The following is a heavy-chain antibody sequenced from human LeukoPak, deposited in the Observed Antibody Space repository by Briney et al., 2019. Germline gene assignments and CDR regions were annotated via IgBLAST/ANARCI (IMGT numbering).Heavy chain of an antibody. V-gene: IGHV3-30*02. J-gene: IGHJ4*02. CDR2: IRYDGSYK. CDR3: VCARKVVADY. D-gene: IGHD2-15*01. CDR1: GFTFSSYV. Sequence: GGSLRLSCAASGFTFSSYVMHWVRQAPGKGLEWVAFIRYDGSYKYYSDSVKGRFTISRDNSKNTLYLQMNSLRAEDTAVYYCVCARKVVADYWGQGTLVTVSS.